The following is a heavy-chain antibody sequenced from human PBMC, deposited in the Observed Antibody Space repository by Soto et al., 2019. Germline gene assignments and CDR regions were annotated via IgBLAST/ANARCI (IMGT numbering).Heavy chain of an antibody. Sequence: EVQLLESGGGLVQPGGSLRLSCAASGLTSSSYAMTWVRQGPGKGLEWVSSIGAGGGGTYYADSVKGRFTISRDSSKSTLYLQMNSLRAEDTAVYYGTKGRAATATGVFLDYWGQGVLVTVSS. J-gene: IGHJ4*02. CDR2: IGAGGGGT. V-gene: IGHV3-23*01. D-gene: IGHD5-18*01. CDR1: GLTSSSYA. CDR3: TKGRAATATGVFLDY.